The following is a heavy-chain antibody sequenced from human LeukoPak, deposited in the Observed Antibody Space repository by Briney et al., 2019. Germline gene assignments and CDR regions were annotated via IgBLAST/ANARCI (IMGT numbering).Heavy chain of an antibody. J-gene: IGHJ4*02. CDR1: GVPISNYY. CDR3: ARGLRFGHLDY. D-gene: IGHD3/OR15-3a*01. CDR2: IYYSGST. V-gene: IGHV4-59*01. Sequence: KSSETLSLTCTVSGVPISNYYCSWIRQPPGKGLEWIGYIYYSGSTNYNPSLKSRVTISGDTSKNQFSLKLNSMTAADTAVYYCARGLRFGHLDYWGQGALVTVSS.